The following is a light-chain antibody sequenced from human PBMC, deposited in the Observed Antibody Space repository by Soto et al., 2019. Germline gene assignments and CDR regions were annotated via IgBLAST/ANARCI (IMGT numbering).Light chain of an antibody. CDR1: QSVSSN. CDR3: QPYNKWPP. Sequence: IMFTRSPSIISLSQGDTATLPCRASQSVSSNLAWYQQKLGQDPRLLIHGVSARATGIPARFSGSGSETEFTLTISSLQSEDFAVYYCQPYNKWPPFGQGTRLEIK. V-gene: IGKV3-15*01. J-gene: IGKJ5*01. CDR2: GVS.